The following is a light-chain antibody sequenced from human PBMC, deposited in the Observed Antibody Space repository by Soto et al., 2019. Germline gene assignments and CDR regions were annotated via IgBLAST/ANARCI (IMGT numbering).Light chain of an antibody. CDR2: GAS. CDR3: QQYSNSPPWT. J-gene: IGKJ1*01. CDR1: QSVSSNY. V-gene: IGKV3-20*01. Sequence: EIVLTQSPGTLSLSPGERATLSCRASQSVSSNYLGWYQQKPGQAPRLLISGASSRATGIPDRFSGSGSGTDFTLTISKLKPEDFAVYYCQQYSNSPPWTFGQGTKVEIK.